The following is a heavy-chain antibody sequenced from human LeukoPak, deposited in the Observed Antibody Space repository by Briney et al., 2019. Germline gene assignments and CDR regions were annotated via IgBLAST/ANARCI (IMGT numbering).Heavy chain of an antibody. J-gene: IGHJ6*03. V-gene: IGHV4-61*02. Sequence: PSETLSLTCTVSGGSISSTSYYWSWIRRPAGKGLEWIGRIYTSGSTNYNPSLKSRVTMSVDTSKNQFSLKLSSVTAADTAVYYCARESMIPDKYYYYYYYMDVWGKGTTVTIS. CDR1: GGSISSTSYY. D-gene: IGHD3-22*01. CDR2: IYTSGST. CDR3: ARESMIPDKYYYYYYYMDV.